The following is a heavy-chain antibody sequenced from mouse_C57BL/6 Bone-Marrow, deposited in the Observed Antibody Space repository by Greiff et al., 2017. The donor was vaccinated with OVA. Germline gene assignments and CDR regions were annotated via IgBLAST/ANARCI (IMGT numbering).Heavy chain of an antibody. V-gene: IGHV14-3*01. CDR1: GFNIKNTY. CDR3: ARRYYGSRRYFDV. CDR2: IDPANGNT. D-gene: IGHD1-1*01. Sequence: VHVKQSVAELVRPGASVKLSCTASGFNIKNTYMHWVKQRPEQGLEWIGRIDPANGNTKYAPKFQGKATITADTSSNTAYLQLSSLTSEDTAIYYCARRYYGSRRYFDVWGTGTTVTVSS. J-gene: IGHJ1*03.